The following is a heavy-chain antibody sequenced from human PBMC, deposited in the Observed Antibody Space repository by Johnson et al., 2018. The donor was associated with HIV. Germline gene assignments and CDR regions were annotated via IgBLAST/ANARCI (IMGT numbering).Heavy chain of an antibody. D-gene: IGHD3-10*01. J-gene: IGHJ3*02. Sequence: VQLVESGGGLVQPGGSLRLSCEASGFVLSTYVMHWVRQPPGGGLEYLSAILPNGDVTSYSTSVKGRFTVSRDTSKNTFYLQMDSLRGEDMAVYYCARDRDGGFAFDIWGQGTRVTVSS. CDR3: ARDRDGGFAFDI. CDR2: ILPNGDVT. CDR1: GFVLSTYV. V-gene: IGHV3-64*01.